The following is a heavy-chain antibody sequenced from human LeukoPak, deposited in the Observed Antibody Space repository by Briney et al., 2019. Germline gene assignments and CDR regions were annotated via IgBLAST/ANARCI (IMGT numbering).Heavy chain of an antibody. CDR2: INHSGST. Sequence: SETLSLICAVYGGSFSGYYWSWIRQPPGKGLEWIGEINHSGSTNYNPSLKSRVTISVDTSKNQFSLKLSSVTAADTAVYYCARGGGYSSSWSHFDIWGQGTMVTVSS. CDR3: ARGGGYSSSWSHFDI. V-gene: IGHV4-34*01. CDR1: GGSFSGYY. J-gene: IGHJ3*02. D-gene: IGHD6-13*01.